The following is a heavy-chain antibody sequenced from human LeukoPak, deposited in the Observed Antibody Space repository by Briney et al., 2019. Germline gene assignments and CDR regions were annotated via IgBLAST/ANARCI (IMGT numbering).Heavy chain of an antibody. J-gene: IGHJ4*02. CDR1: GFTFSSYG. CDR3: ARDRAAADLDY. V-gene: IGHV3-33*01. CDR2: IWYDGSNK. Sequence: GGSLRLSCAASGFTFSSYGMHWVRQAPGRGLEWVAVIWYDGSNKFYADSVKGRFTTSRDNSKNTLYLQMNSLRAEDTAVYYCARDRAAADLDYWGEGALVTVSS. D-gene: IGHD6-13*01.